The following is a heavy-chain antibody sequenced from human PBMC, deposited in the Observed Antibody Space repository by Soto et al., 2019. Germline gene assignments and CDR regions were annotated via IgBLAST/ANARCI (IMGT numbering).Heavy chain of an antibody. J-gene: IGHJ4*02. D-gene: IGHD3-3*01. CDR1: GGSISSGSFY. CDR3: ARGGYRFGVLTNFDY. Sequence: QVQLQESGPGLVKSSQTLSLTCTVSGGSISSGSFYWSWIRQHPGKGLEWIGYIYYSGSTYYNPCLKSRVSISVDTSKNQFYLKLSSVTAADTALYYCARGGYRFGVLTNFDYWGQGTLVTVSS. V-gene: IGHV4-31*03. CDR2: IYYSGST.